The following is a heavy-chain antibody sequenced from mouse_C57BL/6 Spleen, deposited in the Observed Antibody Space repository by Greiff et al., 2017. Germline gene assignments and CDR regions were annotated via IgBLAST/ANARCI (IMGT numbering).Heavy chain of an antibody. Sequence: VQLQQPGAELVRPGPSVTLSCKASGYTFTSYWMHWVKQRPGQGLEWIGVIDPSDSYTNYNQRFKDKATLTVDTSSSTAYMQLSSLTSEDSAVYYCARPSTGVFDYWGQGTTLTVSS. CDR2: IDPSDSYT. V-gene: IGHV1-59*01. CDR1: GYTFTSYW. D-gene: IGHD1-1*01. J-gene: IGHJ2*01. CDR3: ARPSTGVFDY.